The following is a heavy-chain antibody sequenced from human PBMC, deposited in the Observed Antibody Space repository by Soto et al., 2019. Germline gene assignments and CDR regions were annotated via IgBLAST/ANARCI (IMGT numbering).Heavy chain of an antibody. J-gene: IGHJ6*02. CDR2: INHSGST. D-gene: IGHD3-10*01. Sequence: PSETLSLTCAVYGGSFSGYYWSWIRQPPGKGLEWIGEINHSGSTNYNPSLKSRVTISVDTSKNQFSLKLSSVTAADTAVYYCARESCLRGYYYGSGSYSNYYYYGMDVWGQGTTVTVSS. V-gene: IGHV4-34*01. CDR1: GGSFSGYY. CDR3: ARESCLRGYYYGSGSYSNYYYYGMDV.